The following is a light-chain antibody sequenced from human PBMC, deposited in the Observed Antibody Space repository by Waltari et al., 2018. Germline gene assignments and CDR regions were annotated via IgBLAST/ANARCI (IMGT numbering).Light chain of an antibody. CDR3: QQNFITPRVT. CDR1: QRISSL. J-gene: IGKJ4*01. Sequence: DVQMTQSPSSLSASVGDTVTITCRASQRISSLLHWYQQKPGKAPNLLIYGASNLETGVSPRFTGSGRGTDFNLTISNLQPEDFATYYCQQNFITPRVTFGGGTKVEI. V-gene: IGKV1-39*01. CDR2: GAS.